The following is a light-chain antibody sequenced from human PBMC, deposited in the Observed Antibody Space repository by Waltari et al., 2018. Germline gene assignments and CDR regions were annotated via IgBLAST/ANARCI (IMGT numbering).Light chain of an antibody. J-gene: IGLJ7*01. Sequence: QSALTQHRSVSGSPGQSVTISCSGTSSDIGDYNFVSWYQQHPGNAPKLLIYYVVKRPSGAPDRFSGSKYGHTASLTISVLLTEDEGDCYLCSYAGAYTFVFGEGTQLTVL. CDR3: CSYAGAYTFV. V-gene: IGLV2-11*01. CDR1: SSDIGDYNF. CDR2: YVV.